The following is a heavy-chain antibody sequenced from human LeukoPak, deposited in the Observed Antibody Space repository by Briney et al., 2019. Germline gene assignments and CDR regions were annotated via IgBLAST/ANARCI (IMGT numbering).Heavy chain of an antibody. Sequence: GGSLRLSCAASGFTVSSNYMSWVRQAPGKGLEWVSVIYSGGSTYYADSVKGRFTISRDNSKNTLYLQMNSLRAEDTAVYYCARESFFYGDYKFDYWGQGTLVTVSS. CDR3: ARESFFYGDYKFDY. D-gene: IGHD4-17*01. CDR1: GFTVSSNY. J-gene: IGHJ4*02. V-gene: IGHV3-66*01. CDR2: IYSGGST.